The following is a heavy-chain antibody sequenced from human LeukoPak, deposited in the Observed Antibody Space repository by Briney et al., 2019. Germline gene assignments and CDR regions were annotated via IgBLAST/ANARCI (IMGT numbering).Heavy chain of an antibody. CDR3: ARDRSDYGLRALNWFDP. V-gene: IGHV1-46*01. CDR2: VNPSGGGT. Sequence: ASVTVSCKASGYTFTRYYIHWVRQAPGQGLEWVGIVNPSGGGTNHAQKFKGRVTMTRDTSTSTVYMELTSLTSEDMAVYYCARDRSDYGLRALNWFDPWGQGTLVTVSS. J-gene: IGHJ5*02. CDR1: GYTFTRYY. D-gene: IGHD3/OR15-3a*01.